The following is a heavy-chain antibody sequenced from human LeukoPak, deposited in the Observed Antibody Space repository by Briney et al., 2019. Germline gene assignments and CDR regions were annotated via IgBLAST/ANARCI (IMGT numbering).Heavy chain of an antibody. Sequence: GGFLRLSCAASGFSVSGNYMSWVRQAPGKGLEWVSFIHTAGSTFYADSVKGRFTISRDNSKNTLYLQMNSLRAEDTAMYYCARGYCSGGSCSKFDYWGQGTLVTVSS. CDR1: GFSVSGNY. V-gene: IGHV3-53*01. CDR3: ARGYCSGGSCSKFDY. CDR2: IHTAGST. D-gene: IGHD2-15*01. J-gene: IGHJ4*02.